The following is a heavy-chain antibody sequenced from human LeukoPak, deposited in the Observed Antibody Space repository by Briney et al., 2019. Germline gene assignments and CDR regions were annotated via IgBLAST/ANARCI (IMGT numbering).Heavy chain of an antibody. Sequence: SETLSLTCAVYGGSFSGYYWSWIRQPPGKGLEWIGEINHSGSTNYNPSLKSRVTISVDTSKNQFSLKLSSVTAADTAVYYCARFAVTPNYYYYYYMDVWGKGTTVTISS. J-gene: IGHJ6*03. D-gene: IGHD2-21*02. CDR2: INHSGST. V-gene: IGHV4-34*01. CDR3: ARFAVTPNYYYYYYMDV. CDR1: GGSFSGYY.